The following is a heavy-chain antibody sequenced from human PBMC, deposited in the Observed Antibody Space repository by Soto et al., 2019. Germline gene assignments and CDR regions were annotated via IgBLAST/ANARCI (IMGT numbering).Heavy chain of an antibody. CDR2: ISWNSGSI. D-gene: IGHD3-22*01. V-gene: IGHV3-9*01. J-gene: IGHJ3*02. CDR1: GFTFDDYA. Sequence: ELQLVESGGGLVQPGRSLRLSCAASGFTFDDYAMHWVRQAPGKGLEWVSGISWNSGSIGYADSVKGRFTISRDNAKNSLYLQMNSLRAEDTALYYCAKDIYYYDSSGWTAFDIWGQGTMVTVSS. CDR3: AKDIYYYDSSGWTAFDI.